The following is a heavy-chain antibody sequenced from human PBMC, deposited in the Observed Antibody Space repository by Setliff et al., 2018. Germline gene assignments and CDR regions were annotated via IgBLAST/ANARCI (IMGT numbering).Heavy chain of an antibody. V-gene: IGHV3-7*03. CDR1: GFTFSSFA. J-gene: IGHJ4*02. D-gene: IGHD3-9*01. CDR3: ARETTYYDILTGYPLFDY. CDR2: IKQDGSEK. Sequence: GGSLRLSCAASGFTFSSFAMNWVRQAPGKGLEWVANIKQDGSEKYYVDSVKGRFTISRDNAKNSLYLQMNSLRAEDTALYYCARETTYYDILTGYPLFDYWGQGTLVTVSS.